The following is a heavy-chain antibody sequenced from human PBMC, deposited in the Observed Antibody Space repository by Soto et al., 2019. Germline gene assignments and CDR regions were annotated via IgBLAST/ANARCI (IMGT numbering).Heavy chain of an antibody. V-gene: IGHV1-46*03. Sequence: QVELVQSGAEVKKPGASVKVSCKASGYIFTSYYLHWVRQAPGQGLEWMGWINPFDGSRMFAQSFEGRGTFTRDTSTSTVYMELSGLRSDDTAVYYCSRVDPGETSPFDHWGQGTLVTVSS. CDR1: GYIFTSYY. CDR3: SRVDPGETSPFDH. J-gene: IGHJ4*02. D-gene: IGHD3-10*01. CDR2: INPFDGSR.